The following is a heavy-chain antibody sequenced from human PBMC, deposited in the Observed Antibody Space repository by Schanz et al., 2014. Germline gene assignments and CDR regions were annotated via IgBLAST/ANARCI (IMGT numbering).Heavy chain of an antibody. CDR1: GGSISSGVW. J-gene: IGHJ4*02. V-gene: IGHV4-4*02. CDR3: ARGIQAWLQWYFDY. CDR2: IFHSGNT. Sequence: QVQLQESGPGLVKPSGTLSLTCVVSGGSISSGVWWTWARQSPGKGLEWIGEIFHSGNTNYNPSLKSRIPLPLDPSKNRFPLTLSSVTAADTAVYYCARGIQAWLQWYFDYWGQGTLVTVSS. D-gene: IGHD5-18*01.